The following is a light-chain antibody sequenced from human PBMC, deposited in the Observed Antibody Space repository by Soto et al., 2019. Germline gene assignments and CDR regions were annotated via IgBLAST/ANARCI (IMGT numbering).Light chain of an antibody. CDR2: EVS. J-gene: IGLJ1*01. Sequence: ALTQPPSASGSPGQTVTISCIGTSSDVGGYDYVSWYQQHPGRAPKLIIYEVSKRPSGVPDRFSGSKSGNTASLTVSGLQADYEADYYCTSYAGSNSFCVFGTGTKLTVL. CDR3: TSYAGSNSFCV. V-gene: IGLV2-8*01. CDR1: SSDVGGYDY.